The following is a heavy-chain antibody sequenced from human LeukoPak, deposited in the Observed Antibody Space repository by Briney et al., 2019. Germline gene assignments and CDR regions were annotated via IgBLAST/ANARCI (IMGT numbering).Heavy chain of an antibody. CDR3: ARENWGPFDY. D-gene: IGHD7-27*01. CDR2: IYSGGST. Sequence: PGGSLRLSCAASGFTVSSNYMSWVRQAPGKGLEWVPVIYSGGSTYYADSVKGRFTISRDNSKNTLYLQMNSLRAEDTAVYYCARENWGPFDYWGQGTLVTVSS. CDR1: GFTVSSNY. V-gene: IGHV3-53*01. J-gene: IGHJ4*02.